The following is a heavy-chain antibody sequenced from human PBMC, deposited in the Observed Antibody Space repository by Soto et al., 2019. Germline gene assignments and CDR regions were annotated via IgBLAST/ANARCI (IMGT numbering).Heavy chain of an antibody. CDR3: ARGTAMVSDY. CDR1: GGTFNSYA. J-gene: IGHJ4*02. V-gene: IGHV1-69*04. Sequence: GASVKVSCKASGGTFNSYAVNWVRQAPGQGLEWMGRIIPILGIANYAQKFQGRVTITADKSTSTAYMELSSLRSEDTAVYYCARGTAMVSDYWGQGTLVTVSS. CDR2: IIPILGIA. D-gene: IGHD5-18*01.